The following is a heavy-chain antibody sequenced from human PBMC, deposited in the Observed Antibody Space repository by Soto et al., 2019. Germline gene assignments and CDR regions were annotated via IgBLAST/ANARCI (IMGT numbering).Heavy chain of an antibody. V-gene: IGHV1-69*01. D-gene: IGHD3-16*02. CDR1: GNTFSKYA. J-gene: IGHJ6*02. CDR3: ARDSHDYIWGSYRNGMDV. CDR2: LIPILGTA. Sequence: QVQLVQSGAEVKKPGSSVKVSCKASGNTFSKYAISWVRQAPGQGLEWMGGLIPILGTAKYGQKFQGRVTITADESTRTAYMELSSVRFEDTAVYYCARDSHDYIWGSYRNGMDVWGQGTTVSVSS.